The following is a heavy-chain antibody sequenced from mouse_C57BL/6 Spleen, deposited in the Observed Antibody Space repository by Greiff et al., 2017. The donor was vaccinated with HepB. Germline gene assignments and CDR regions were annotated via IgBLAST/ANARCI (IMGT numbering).Heavy chain of an antibody. J-gene: IGHJ4*01. D-gene: IGHD2-4*01. CDR1: GYTFTSYW. CDR3: ARIGAPYYDYDGYAMDY. V-gene: IGHV1-59*01. Sequence: QVQLQQPGAELVRPGTSVKLSCKASGYTFTSYWMHWVKQRPGQGLEWIGVIDPSDSYTNYNQKFKGKATLTVDTSSSTAYMQLSSLTSEDSAVYYCARIGAPYYDYDGYAMDYWGQGTSVTVSS. CDR2: IDPSDSYT.